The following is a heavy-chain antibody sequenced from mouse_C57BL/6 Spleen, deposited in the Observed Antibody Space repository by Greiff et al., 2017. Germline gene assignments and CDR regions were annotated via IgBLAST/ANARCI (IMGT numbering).Heavy chain of an antibody. Sequence: EVKLVESGGGLVKPGGSLKLSCAASGFTFSDYGMHWVRQAPEKGLEWVAYISSGSSTLYYAATVKGRFTISRENAKNTRFLQMTSLRSEDTAMYYCARPYYDYDSAWFAYWGQGTLVTVSA. CDR2: ISSGSSTL. CDR3: ARPYYDYDSAWFAY. D-gene: IGHD2-4*01. V-gene: IGHV5-17*01. J-gene: IGHJ3*01. CDR1: GFTFSDYG.